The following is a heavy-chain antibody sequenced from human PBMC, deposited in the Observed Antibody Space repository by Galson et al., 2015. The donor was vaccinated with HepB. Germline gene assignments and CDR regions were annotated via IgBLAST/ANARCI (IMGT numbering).Heavy chain of an antibody. Sequence: SVKVSCKASGYTFTSYDINWVRQATGQGLEWMGWMNPNSGNTGYAQKFQGRVTMTRNTSISTAYMELSSLRSEDTAVYYCARGRRGYCTGGVCYMIWVYYYYMDVWGKGTTVTVSS. CDR2: MNPNSGNT. V-gene: IGHV1-8*01. CDR3: ARGRRGYCTGGVCYMIWVYYYYMDV. CDR1: GYTFTSYD. D-gene: IGHD2-8*02. J-gene: IGHJ6*03.